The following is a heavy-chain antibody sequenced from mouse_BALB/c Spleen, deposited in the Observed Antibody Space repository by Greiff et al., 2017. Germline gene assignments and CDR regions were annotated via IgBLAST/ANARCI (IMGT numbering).Heavy chain of an antibody. D-gene: IGHD2-1*01. CDR2: ISTYYGDA. V-gene: IGHV1S137*01. Sequence: QVHVKQSGAELVRPGVSVKISCKGSGYTFTDYAMHWVKQSHAKSLEWIGVISTYYGDASYNQKFKGKATMTVDKSSSTAYMELARLTSEDSAIYYCARSGYYGNYDAMDYWGQGTSVTVSS. J-gene: IGHJ4*01. CDR1: GYTFTDYA. CDR3: ARSGYYGNYDAMDY.